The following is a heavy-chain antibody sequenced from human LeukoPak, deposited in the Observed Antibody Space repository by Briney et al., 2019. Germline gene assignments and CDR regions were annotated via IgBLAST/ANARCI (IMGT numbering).Heavy chain of an antibody. CDR1: GFTFSSFW. CDR2: IKPDGTEY. Sequence: PGGSLRLSCAASGFTFSSFWMTWVRQAPGKGLEWVANIKPDGTEYYYVDSVKGRFSISRDNAKSSLYLQMNGLRAEDTAVYYCAIQKAGLGTMGRGIIAFWGQGTLVTVSS. CDR3: AIQKAGLGTMGRGIIAF. V-gene: IGHV3-7*01. J-gene: IGHJ1*01. D-gene: IGHD3-10*01.